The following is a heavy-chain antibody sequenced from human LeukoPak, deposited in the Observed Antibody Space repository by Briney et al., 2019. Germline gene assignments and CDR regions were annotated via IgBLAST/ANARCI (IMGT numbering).Heavy chain of an antibody. CDR2: IYYSGST. J-gene: IGHJ4*02. CDR3: ARGPLYSYGPYYFDY. V-gene: IGHV4-59*01. CDR1: GGSISSYY. D-gene: IGHD5-18*01. Sequence: PSETLSLTCTVSGGSISSYYWSWIRQPPGKGLEWIGYIYYSGSTNYNPSLKSRVTISVDTSKNQFSLKLSSVTAADTAAYYCARGPLYSYGPYYFDYWGQGTLVTVSS.